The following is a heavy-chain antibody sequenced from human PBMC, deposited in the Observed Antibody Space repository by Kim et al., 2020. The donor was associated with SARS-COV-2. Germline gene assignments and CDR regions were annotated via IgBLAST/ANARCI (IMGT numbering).Heavy chain of an antibody. V-gene: IGHV3-21*01. J-gene: IGHJ6*02. CDR3: GLNCGTSCYSMDV. Sequence: GGSLRLSCAASGFTFSSYSMNWVRQAPGKGLEWVSSISSSSSYIYYADSVKGRFTISRDNAKNSLYLQMNSLRAEDTAVYYCGLNCGTSCYSMDVWGQGTTVPVPS. CDR1: GFTFSSYS. CDR2: ISSSSSYI. D-gene: IGHD2-2*01.